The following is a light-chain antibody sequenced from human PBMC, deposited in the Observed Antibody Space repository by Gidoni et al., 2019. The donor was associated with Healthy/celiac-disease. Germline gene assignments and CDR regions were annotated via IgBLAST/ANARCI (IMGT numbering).Light chain of an antibody. CDR1: QSLLHSNGYNY. V-gene: IGKV2-28*01. Sequence: DIVMTQFPLSLPVTPGEPASISCRSSQSLLHSNGYNYLDWYLQKPGQSPQLLIYLGSNRASGVPDRFSGRGSGTDFTLKISKVEAKDVGVYYCMQALQTPRTFGPGTKVDIK. CDR2: LGS. J-gene: IGKJ3*01. CDR3: MQALQTPRT.